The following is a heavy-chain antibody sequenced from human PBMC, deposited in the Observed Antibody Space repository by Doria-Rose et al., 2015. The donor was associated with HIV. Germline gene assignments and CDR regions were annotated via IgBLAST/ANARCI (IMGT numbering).Heavy chain of an antibody. J-gene: IGHJ4*02. CDR1: GVSLSSPGMG. CDR2: IFSDDER. V-gene: IGHV2-26*01. CDR3: ARIKSSRWYHKYYFDF. D-gene: IGHD6-13*01. Sequence: QVTLKESGPVLVKPTETLTLTCTVSGVSLSSPGMGVSWIRQPPGKALEWLARIFSDDERSYKTSLKSRLTISRGTSKSQVVLTMTDMDSVDTATYYCARIKSSRWYHKYYFDFWGREPWSSSPQ.